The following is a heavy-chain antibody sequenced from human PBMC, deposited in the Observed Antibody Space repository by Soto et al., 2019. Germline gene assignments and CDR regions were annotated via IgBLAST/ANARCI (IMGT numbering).Heavy chain of an antibody. Sequence: ASVKVSCKASGYTFTSYGISWVRQAPGQGLEWMGWISAYNGNTNYAQKLQGRVTMTTDTSTSTAYMELRSLRSDDTAVYYCARDICSSTSCYVGNAFDIWGQGTMVTVS. D-gene: IGHD2-2*01. CDR2: ISAYNGNT. CDR1: GYTFTSYG. J-gene: IGHJ3*02. CDR3: ARDICSSTSCYVGNAFDI. V-gene: IGHV1-18*01.